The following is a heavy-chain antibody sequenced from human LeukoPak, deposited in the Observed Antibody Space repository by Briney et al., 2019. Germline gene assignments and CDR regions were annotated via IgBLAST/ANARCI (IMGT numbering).Heavy chain of an antibody. CDR1: EFTFSNYA. Sequence: GGSLRLSCAASEFTFSNYAIHWVRQAPGKGLEWVAVISYDGSNKYYADSVKGRFTISRDNSKNTLYLQMNSLRAEDTAVYYCARRDLELRDGFDYWGQGTLVTVSS. CDR2: ISYDGSNK. CDR3: ARRDLELRDGFDY. D-gene: IGHD1-7*01. V-gene: IGHV3-30-3*01. J-gene: IGHJ4*02.